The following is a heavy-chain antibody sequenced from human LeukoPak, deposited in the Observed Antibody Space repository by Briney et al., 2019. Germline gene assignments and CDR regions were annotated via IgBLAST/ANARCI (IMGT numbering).Heavy chain of an antibody. V-gene: IGHV1-18*01. CDR3: ARTYYYGSGSYYNVGTANGNWFDP. D-gene: IGHD3-10*01. J-gene: IGHJ5*02. CDR2: ISAYNGNT. Sequence: GASVKVSCKASGYTFNRNGISWVRQANGQGLEWMGWISAYNGNTNYAQKLQGRVTMTTDTSTSTAYMELRSLRSDDTAVYYCARTYYYGSGSYYNVGTANGNWFDPWGQGTLVTVSS. CDR1: GYTFNRNG.